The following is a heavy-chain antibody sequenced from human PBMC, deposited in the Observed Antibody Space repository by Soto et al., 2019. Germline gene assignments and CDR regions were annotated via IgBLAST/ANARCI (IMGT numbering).Heavy chain of an antibody. D-gene: IGHD2-21*01. J-gene: IGHJ6*02. CDR3: TRRADSPRRYGMDV. CDR1: GFTFSGSA. CDR2: IRSKANSCAT. Sequence: PGGSLRLSCAASGFTFSGSAMHWVRQASGKGLEWVGRIRSKANSCATAYAASVKGRFTISRDDSKNTAYLQMNSLKTEDTAVYYCTRRADSPRRYGMDVWGQGTTVTVSS. V-gene: IGHV3-73*01.